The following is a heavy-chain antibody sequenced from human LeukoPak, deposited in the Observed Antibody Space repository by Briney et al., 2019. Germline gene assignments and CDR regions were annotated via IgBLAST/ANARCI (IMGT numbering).Heavy chain of an antibody. CDR2: VNPGGGST. J-gene: IGHJ4*02. Sequence: ASVKVSCKASGYIFSRYHIHWVRQAPGQGLEWMGIVNPGGGSTSYAQKFQGRVTMTRDTSTSTVYMELRSLRSEDTAVYYCAREGTFGYSSSSTDYLGQGTLVTVSS. D-gene: IGHD6-6*01. CDR1: GYIFSRYH. V-gene: IGHV1-46*01. CDR3: AREGTFGYSSSSTDY.